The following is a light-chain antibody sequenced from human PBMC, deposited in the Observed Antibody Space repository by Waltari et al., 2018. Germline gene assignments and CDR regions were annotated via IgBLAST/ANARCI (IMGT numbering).Light chain of an antibody. J-gene: IGLJ2*01. CDR1: SSDIGGYNY. CDR2: EVS. V-gene: IGLV2-11*01. CDR3: CSYAGSYTWV. Sequence: RSVSGSPGQSVTISCTGTSSDIGGYNYVSWYQQHPATAPKLMIYEVSKRPSGVSDRFSGSKSGNTASLTISGLQAEDEAYYYCCSYAGSYTWVFGGGTRLTVL.